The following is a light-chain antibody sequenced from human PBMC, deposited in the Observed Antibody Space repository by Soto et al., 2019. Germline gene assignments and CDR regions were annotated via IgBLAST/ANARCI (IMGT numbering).Light chain of an antibody. CDR3: QQNRT. V-gene: IGKV3D-15*01. Sequence: EIVITQSPATLSVSPGERATLSCRASQSVSSNLAWYQQTPGQAPRLLIYGESKRATGIPDRFTGSGSGTEFTLTISRLEPEDFAVYFCQQNRTFGQGTKVDIK. J-gene: IGKJ1*01. CDR2: GES. CDR1: QSVSSN.